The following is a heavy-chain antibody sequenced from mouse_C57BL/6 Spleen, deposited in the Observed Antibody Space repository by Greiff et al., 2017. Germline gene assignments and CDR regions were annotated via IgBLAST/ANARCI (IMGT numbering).Heavy chain of an antibody. Sequence: VQLQQSGPELVKPGASVKISCKASGYSFTSYYIHWVKQRPGQGLEWIGWIYPGSGNTKYNEKFKGKATLTADTSSSTAYMQLSSLTSEDSAVYYCARSLYDYYCDYWGQGTTLTVSS. CDR3: ARSLYDYYCDY. CDR1: GYSFTSYY. D-gene: IGHD2-4*01. V-gene: IGHV1-66*01. J-gene: IGHJ2*01. CDR2: IYPGSGNT.